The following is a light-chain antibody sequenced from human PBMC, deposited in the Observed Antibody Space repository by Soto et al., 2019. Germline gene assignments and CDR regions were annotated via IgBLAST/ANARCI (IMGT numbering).Light chain of an antibody. CDR3: QTWGTGIHYV. Sequence: QLVLTQSPSASASLGASVKLTCTLSSGHSSYAIAWHQQQPEKGPRYLMKLNSDGSHSKGDGIPDRFSGSSSGAERYLTISSRQSEDESDYYGQTWGTGIHYVFGTGTKVTVL. J-gene: IGLJ1*01. V-gene: IGLV4-69*01. CDR1: SGHSSYA. CDR2: LNSDGSH.